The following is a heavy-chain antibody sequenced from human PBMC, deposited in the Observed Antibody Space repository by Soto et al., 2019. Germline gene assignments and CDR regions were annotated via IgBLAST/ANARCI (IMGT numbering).Heavy chain of an antibody. Sequence: ASVKVSCKASGYTFTGYYMHWVRQAPGQGLEWMGWINPNSGGTNYAQKFQGWVTMTRDTSISTAYMELSRLRSDDTAVYYCAREPPHCSGGSCYWGDYYYGMDVWGQGTTVTVSS. CDR1: GYTFTGYY. D-gene: IGHD2-15*01. CDR3: AREPPHCSGGSCYWGDYYYGMDV. CDR2: INPNSGGT. V-gene: IGHV1-2*04. J-gene: IGHJ6*02.